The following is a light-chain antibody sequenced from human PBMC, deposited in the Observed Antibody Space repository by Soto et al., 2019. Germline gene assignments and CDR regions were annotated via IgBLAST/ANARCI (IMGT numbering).Light chain of an antibody. CDR1: SSDVGGYNY. CDR2: DVS. J-gene: IGLJ1*01. CDR3: SSYTSTSTYV. V-gene: IGLV2-14*01. Sequence: QSVLTQAASVSGSPGQSIAISCTGTSSDVGGYNYVCWYQQHPGKAPKLMIYDVSNRPSGVSDRFSGSKSGNTASLTISGIQAEDEADYYCSSYTSTSTYVFGTGTKVTVL.